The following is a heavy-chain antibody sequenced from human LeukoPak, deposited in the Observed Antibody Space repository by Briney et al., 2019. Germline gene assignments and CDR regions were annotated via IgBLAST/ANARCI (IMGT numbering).Heavy chain of an antibody. CDR1: GYTFTGYY. V-gene: IGHV1-2*02. CDR2: INPNSGGT. J-gene: IGHJ4*02. Sequence: GASVKVSCKASGYTFTGYYMHWVRQAPGQGLEWMGWINPNSGGTNYAQKFQGRVTMTRDTSISTAYMELSRLISDDTAVYYCRTDRYGDYGDYIDYWGQGTLVTVSS. D-gene: IGHD4-17*01. CDR3: RTDRYGDYGDYIDY.